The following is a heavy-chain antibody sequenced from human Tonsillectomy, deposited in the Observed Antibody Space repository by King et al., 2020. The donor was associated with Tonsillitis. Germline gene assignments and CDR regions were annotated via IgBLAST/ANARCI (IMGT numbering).Heavy chain of an antibody. D-gene: IGHD3-10*01. CDR1: GGSISSGGYS. V-gene: IGHV4-30-2*01. Sequence: QLQESGSGLVKPSQTLSLTCAVSGGSISSGGYSWSWIRQPPGKGLEWIGYIYHSGTTYYNPSLKSRVTISVDRSKNHFSLKLSSVTAADTAMYYCAGVTFGFGELPTTTWFDPWRPGTLVTVSS. CDR3: AGVTFGFGELPTTTWFDP. J-gene: IGHJ5*02. CDR2: IYHSGTT.